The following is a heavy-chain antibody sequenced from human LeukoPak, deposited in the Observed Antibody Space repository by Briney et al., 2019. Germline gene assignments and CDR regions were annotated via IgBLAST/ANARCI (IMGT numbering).Heavy chain of an antibody. D-gene: IGHD3-22*01. Sequence: SQTLPLTCTVSVGSTCGGGSYWRSIRQHPGEGLEWIGNICDCESTYYRTSLKSPVTISVDTSKNQSSLKLSSVTAADTAVYYCARESHYYNSSGYPHYWAEGTRVTVP. J-gene: IGHJ4*02. CDR3: ARESHYYNSSGYPHY. CDR2: ICDCEST. V-gene: IGHV4-31*02. CDR1: VGSTCGGGSY.